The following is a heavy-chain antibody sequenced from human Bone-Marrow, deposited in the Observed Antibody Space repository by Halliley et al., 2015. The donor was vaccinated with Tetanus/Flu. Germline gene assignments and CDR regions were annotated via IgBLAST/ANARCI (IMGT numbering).Heavy chain of an antibody. J-gene: IGHJ1*01. D-gene: IGHD1-26*01. Sequence: GEIFHPGGPTHTPPLMSRVTLSVDRSKNQFSLKLTSVTAADTAVYYCARGQGKWERPNLVDWGQGTLVTVSS. CDR2: IFHPGGP. V-gene: IGHV4-4*06. CDR3: ARGQGKWERPNLVD.